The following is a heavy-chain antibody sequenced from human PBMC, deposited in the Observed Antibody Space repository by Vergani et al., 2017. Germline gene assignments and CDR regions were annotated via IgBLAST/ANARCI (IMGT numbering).Heavy chain of an antibody. V-gene: IGHV3-23*04. J-gene: IGHJ6*02. CDR2: ISGSGGST. Sequence: VQLVESGGGEVQPGRSLRLSCSAAGFPFSDYGVHWVRQAPGKGLEWVSGISGSGGSTYYAGSVKGRFTISRDSSKNTLYLQMNSLSAGDTAVYYCAKANPRNSGYDYLYYYHAMDVGGQGTTVTVSS. D-gene: IGHD5-12*01. CDR1: GFPFSDYG. CDR3: AKANPRNSGYDYLYYYHAMDV.